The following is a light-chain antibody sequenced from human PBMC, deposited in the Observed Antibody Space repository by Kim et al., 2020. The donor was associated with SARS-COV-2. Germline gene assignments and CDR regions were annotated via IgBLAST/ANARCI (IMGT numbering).Light chain of an antibody. CDR1: SSAVGGYND. CDR3: SSYTSSSTLVV. J-gene: IGLJ2*01. CDR2: DVS. Sequence: QSITISGTGTSSAVGGYNDVTWYQQHTGKAPKLMIYDVSNRPSGVSNRFSGSKSGNTASLTISGPQAEDEADYYCSSYTSSSTLVVFGGGTQLTVL. V-gene: IGLV2-14*03.